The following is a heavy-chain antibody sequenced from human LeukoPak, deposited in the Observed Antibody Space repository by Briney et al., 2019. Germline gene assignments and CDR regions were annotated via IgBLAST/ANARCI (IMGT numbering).Heavy chain of an antibody. D-gene: IGHD3-22*01. J-gene: IGHJ4*02. CDR3: ARRNYDSGRVKVDY. CDR2: INPGDSDT. CDR1: GFSFSNYW. V-gene: IGHV5-51*01. Sequence: PGESLKISFQGSGFSFSNYWIGWVRQMPGKGLEWMGIINPGDSDTRYSPSFRGQVTISADTSISTAYLQWSSLKASDTAMYYCARRNYDSGRVKVDYWGQGTQVTVSS.